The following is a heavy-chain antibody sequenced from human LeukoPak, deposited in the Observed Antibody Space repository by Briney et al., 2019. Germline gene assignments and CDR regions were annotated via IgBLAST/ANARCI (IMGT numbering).Heavy chain of an antibody. V-gene: IGHV3-7*01. J-gene: IGHJ6*03. CDR1: GFTFSNYW. CDR2: IKQDGSEK. D-gene: IGHD3-9*01. Sequence: GGSLRLSCAASGFTFSNYWMSWVRQAPGKGLEWVANIKQDGSEKYYADSVKGRLTVSRDNAENSLLLQMNSLRAEDTAVYYCAREFVLRYFEGYMDVWGKGTRSPSP. CDR3: AREFVLRYFEGYMDV.